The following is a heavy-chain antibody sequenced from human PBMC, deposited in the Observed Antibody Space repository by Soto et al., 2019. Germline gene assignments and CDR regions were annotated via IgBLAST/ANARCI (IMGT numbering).Heavy chain of an antibody. CDR1: GFTFNNYA. D-gene: IGHD2-2*01. CDR2: ITDSSSDT. CDR3: AKLGSSSWSPHYYFDY. V-gene: IGHV3-23*01. J-gene: IGHJ4*02. Sequence: PGGSLRLSCAASGFTFNNYAMGWVRQAPGKGLEWVSAITDSSSDTYYLDSVKGRFTISRDNSKNTLYLQMNSLRAEDTAIYYCAKLGSSSWSPHYYFDYWGQGTLVPVSS.